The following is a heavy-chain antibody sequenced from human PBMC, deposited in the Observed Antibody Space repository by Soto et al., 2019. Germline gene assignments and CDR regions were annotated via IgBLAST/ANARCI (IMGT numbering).Heavy chain of an antibody. Sequence: VGSLRLSCAASGFTFSSYAMNWVRQAPGKGLEWVSNIRANDESIYYADSVKGRVSVSRDNAKNSLFLEMNSLRVDDTAVYYCARETLRDAIDIWGQGTMVTVSS. CDR1: GFTFSSYA. V-gene: IGHV3-48*03. J-gene: IGHJ3*02. CDR3: ARETLRDAIDI. CDR2: IRANDESI.